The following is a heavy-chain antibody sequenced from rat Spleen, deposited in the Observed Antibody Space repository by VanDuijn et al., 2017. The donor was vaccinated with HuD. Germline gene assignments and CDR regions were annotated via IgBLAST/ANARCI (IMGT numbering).Heavy chain of an antibody. CDR2: ITNTGDGT. V-gene: IGHV5-31*01. J-gene: IGHJ2*01. CDR1: GFSLTSNG. Sequence: VQLKESGPGLVQPSQTLSLTCTVSGFSLTSNGVSWVRQPPGKGLEWIASITNTGDGTYSPDSVKGRFTISRDNAKSTLYLQMNSLRSEDTATYYCARRHYGYTDYFDYWGQGVMVTVSS. CDR3: ARRHYGYTDYFDY. D-gene: IGHD1-9*01.